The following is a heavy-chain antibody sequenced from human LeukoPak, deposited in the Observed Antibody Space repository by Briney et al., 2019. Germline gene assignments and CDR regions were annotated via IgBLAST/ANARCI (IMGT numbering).Heavy chain of an antibody. D-gene: IGHD2-2*02. J-gene: IGHJ4*02. V-gene: IGHV3-23*01. Sequence: GGSLRLSCAASGFTFSNYAMSWVRQAPGKGLEWVSAISGSGGSTYYADSVKGRFTISRDNSKNTLYLQMNSLRAEDTAVYYCAEDYRPGDQLLYGFDYWGQGTLVTVSS. CDR3: AEDYRPGDQLLYGFDY. CDR1: GFTFSNYA. CDR2: ISGSGGST.